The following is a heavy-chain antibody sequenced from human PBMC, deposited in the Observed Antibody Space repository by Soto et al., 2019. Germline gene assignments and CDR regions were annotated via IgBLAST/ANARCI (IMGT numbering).Heavy chain of an antibody. CDR3: ARTDYGGPYYYGMDV. D-gene: IGHD4-17*01. J-gene: IGHJ6*02. Sequence: GASVKVSCKASGYTFTSYGISWVRQAPGQGLEWMGWISAYNGNTNYAQKLQGRVAMTTDISTSTAYTELRSLRSDDTAVYYCARTDYGGPYYYGMDVWGQGTTVTVSS. CDR1: GYTFTSYG. CDR2: ISAYNGNT. V-gene: IGHV1-18*01.